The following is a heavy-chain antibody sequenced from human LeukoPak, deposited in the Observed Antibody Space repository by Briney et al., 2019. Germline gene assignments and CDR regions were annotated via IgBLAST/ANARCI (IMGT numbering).Heavy chain of an antibody. V-gene: IGHV4-39*01. CDR3: ARQTRCSGGTCYSFDY. CDR2: LYYSGST. D-gene: IGHD2-15*01. J-gene: IGHJ4*02. Sequence: SETLSLTCTVSGGSISSYYWGWIRQPPGKGLEWIGSLYYSGSTYYNPSLKSRVTISVDTTKNQFSLKLSSVTAADTAVYYCARQTRCSGGTCYSFDYWGQGTLVTVSS. CDR1: GGSISSYY.